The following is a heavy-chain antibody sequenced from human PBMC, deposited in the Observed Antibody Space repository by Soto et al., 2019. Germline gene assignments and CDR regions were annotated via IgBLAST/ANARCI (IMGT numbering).Heavy chain of an antibody. Sequence: GGSLRLSCVSSGFSFSAFSMNWVRQAPGKGLEWVSYISSSSSTIYYADSVKGRFTISRDNSKNTLYLQMNSLGAEATAVYYCARDRGRTAAGAYHYYQYGMDVWGQGTTVTVSS. CDR1: GFSFSAFS. CDR2: ISSSSSTI. CDR3: ARDRGRTAAGAYHYYQYGMDV. J-gene: IGHJ6*02. D-gene: IGHD6-13*01. V-gene: IGHV3-48*01.